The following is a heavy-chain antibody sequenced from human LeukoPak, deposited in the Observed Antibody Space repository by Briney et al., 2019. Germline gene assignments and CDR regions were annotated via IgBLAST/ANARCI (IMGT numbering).Heavy chain of an antibody. CDR3: ARQGDDY. D-gene: IGHD3-16*01. Sequence: QPGGSLRLSCVASGFTFSNYWMSWVRQAPGKGLECVANRKEDGSEKYYVDSVKGRFTISRDNAKNSLYLQMNSLRAEDTAVYYCARQGDDYWGHGTLVTVSS. CDR1: GFTFSNYW. J-gene: IGHJ4*01. V-gene: IGHV3-7*01. CDR2: RKEDGSEK.